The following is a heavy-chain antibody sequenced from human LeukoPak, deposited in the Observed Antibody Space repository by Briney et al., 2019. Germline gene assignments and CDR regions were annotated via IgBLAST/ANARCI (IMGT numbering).Heavy chain of an antibody. J-gene: IGHJ3*02. Sequence: SETLSLTXTVSGGSISSYYWSWIRQPAGKGLEWIGRIYTSGSTNYNPSLKSRVTMSVDTSKNQFSLKLSSVTAADTAVYYCASCGWELSTAFDIWGQGTMVTVSS. V-gene: IGHV4-4*07. CDR2: IYTSGST. D-gene: IGHD1-26*01. CDR1: GGSISSYY. CDR3: ASCGWELSTAFDI.